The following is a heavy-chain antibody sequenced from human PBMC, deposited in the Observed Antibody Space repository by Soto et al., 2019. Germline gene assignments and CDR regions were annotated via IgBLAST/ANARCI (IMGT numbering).Heavy chain of an antibody. V-gene: IGHV4-39*01. CDR3: ARHSDRCCGGSCVPAFRF. CDR2: IFNSGTT. D-gene: IGHD2-15*01. Sequence: QLQLQESGPGLVKPSETLSLTCTVSGDSVSSNCYYWGWIRQSPGKGPEWIGTIFNSGTTYYNPSLKSRVIISVDTSKSQFSRRLSSVTAADTAVYYCARHSDRCCGGSCVPAFRFWGPGTKVTVSS. CDR1: GDSVSSNCYY. J-gene: IGHJ3*01.